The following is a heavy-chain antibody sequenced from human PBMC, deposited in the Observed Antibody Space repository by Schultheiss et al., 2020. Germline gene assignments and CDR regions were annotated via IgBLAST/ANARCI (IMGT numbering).Heavy chain of an antibody. CDR1: GYTFTGYY. J-gene: IGHJ5*02. D-gene: IGHD6-19*01. CDR3: ARDSSPSSGSVGS. V-gene: IGHV1-2*02. CDR2: INPNSGGT. Sequence: ASVKVSCKASGYTFTGYYMHWVRQAPGQGLEWMGWINPNSGGTNYAQKFQGRVTMTRDTSISTAYMELSRLRSDDTAVYYCARDSSPSSGSVGSWGQGTLVTVSS.